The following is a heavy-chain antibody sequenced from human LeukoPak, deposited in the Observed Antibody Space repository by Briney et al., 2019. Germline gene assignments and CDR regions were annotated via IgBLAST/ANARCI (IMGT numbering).Heavy chain of an antibody. D-gene: IGHD4-23*01. Sequence: GGSLRLSCAASGFTFSNSVMSWVRHAPGKGLVWVSRIDSDGSSTTYADSVKGRFSISRDNAKNTLYLQMNSLRVEHTAVYYCARGRPHGNDYWGQGTLVTVSS. J-gene: IGHJ4*02. CDR1: GFTFSNSV. V-gene: IGHV3-74*01. CDR2: IDSDGSST. CDR3: ARGRPHGNDY.